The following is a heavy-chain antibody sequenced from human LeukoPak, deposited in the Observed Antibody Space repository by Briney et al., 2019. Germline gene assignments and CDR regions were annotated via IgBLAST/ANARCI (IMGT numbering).Heavy chain of an antibody. J-gene: IGHJ4*02. Sequence: ASVKVSCKASGYTFTSYYMHWVRQAPGQGLEWMGIINPSGGSTSYAQKFQGRVTMTRDMSTSTVYMELSSLRSEDTAVYYCARAKVPHHIVVGTAKTPFDYWGQGTLVTVSS. CDR1: GYTFTSYY. CDR2: INPSGGST. D-gene: IGHD2-21*02. V-gene: IGHV1-46*01. CDR3: ARAKVPHHIVVGTAKTPFDY.